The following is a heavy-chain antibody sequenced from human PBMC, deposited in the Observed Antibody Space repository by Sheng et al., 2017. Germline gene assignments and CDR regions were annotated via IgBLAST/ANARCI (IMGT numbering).Heavy chain of an antibody. CDR2: INSDGSST. CDR1: GFALSSYW. CDR3: ARGRGSGSSDY. J-gene: IGHJ4*02. Sequence: EVQLVESGGGLVQPGGSLRLSCAASGFALSSYWMHWVRQAPGKGLMWVSRINSDGSSTNYADSVQGRFTISRDNAKNTLYLQMNSLRAEDTAVYYCARGRGSGSSDYWGPGTLVTVSS. D-gene: IGHD3-10*01. V-gene: IGHV3-74*01.